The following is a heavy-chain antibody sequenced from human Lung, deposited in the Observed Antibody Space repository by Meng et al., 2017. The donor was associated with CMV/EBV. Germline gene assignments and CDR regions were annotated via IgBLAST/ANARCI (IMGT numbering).Heavy chain of an antibody. Sequence: GQRLVNPAGTLSLTCAFSGGSIHMSNWWSSVPQPPGKGLEWIGEIYHSGSTNYNPSLKSRVTISVDKSKNQFSLKLSSVTAADTAVYYCASFPPPGKQWLVTDYWGQGTLVTVSS. D-gene: IGHD6-19*01. V-gene: IGHV4-4*02. J-gene: IGHJ4*02. CDR3: ASFPPPGKQWLVTDY. CDR1: GGSIHMSNW. CDR2: IYHSGST.